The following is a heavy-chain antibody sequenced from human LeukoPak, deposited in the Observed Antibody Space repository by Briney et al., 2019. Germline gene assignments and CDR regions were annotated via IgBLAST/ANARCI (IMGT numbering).Heavy chain of an antibody. Sequence: GGSLRLSCAASGFTFSSYSMNWVRQAPGKGLEWVSSITSSSSYIYYADSVKGRFTISRDNAKNSLYLQMNSLRAEDTAVYYCARDGEGAFDIWGQGTMVTVSS. V-gene: IGHV3-21*01. J-gene: IGHJ3*02. D-gene: IGHD3-10*01. CDR1: GFTFSSYS. CDR2: ITSSSSYI. CDR3: ARDGEGAFDI.